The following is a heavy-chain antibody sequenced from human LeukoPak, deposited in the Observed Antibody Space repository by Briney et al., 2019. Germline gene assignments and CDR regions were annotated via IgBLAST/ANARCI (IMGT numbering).Heavy chain of an antibody. D-gene: IGHD5-12*01. V-gene: IGHV6-1*01. CDR1: GDSVSINSAA. J-gene: IGHJ4*02. CDR3: ARDPGAVATSFDY. CDR2: TYYRSKLYN. Sequence: PSQTLSLTCAISGDSVSINSAAWNWIRQSPSRGLEWLVRTYYRSKLYNDYAVSVKSRITINPDPSKTQFSLQLNSVNPEDTAVYYCARDPGAVATSFDYWGQGTLVTVS.